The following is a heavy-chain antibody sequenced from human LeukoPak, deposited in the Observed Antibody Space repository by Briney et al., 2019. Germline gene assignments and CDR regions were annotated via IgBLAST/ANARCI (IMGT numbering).Heavy chain of an antibody. CDR3: ARRTQYSSGWHL. J-gene: IGHJ4*02. V-gene: IGHV4-39*07. Sequence: PSETLSLTCTVSGVSISTSRYYWGWIRQPPGKGLEWIGEINHSGSTNYNPSLKSRVTISVDTSKNQFSLKLSSVTAADTAVYYCARRTQYSSGWHLWGQGTLVTVSS. CDR1: GVSISTSRYY. D-gene: IGHD6-19*01. CDR2: INHSGST.